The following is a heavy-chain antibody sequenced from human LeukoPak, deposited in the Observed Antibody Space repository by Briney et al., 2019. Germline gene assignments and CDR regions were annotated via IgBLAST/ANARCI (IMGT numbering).Heavy chain of an antibody. V-gene: IGHV3-23*01. J-gene: IGHJ4*02. D-gene: IGHD2-8*01. Sequence: GGSLRLSCAASGFTLSRNAMSWVRQAPGKGLEWVSAIGGSDDRTDYADSVKGRFTISRDISKNTLYLQMNSLRAEDTAVYFCAKDLFRWSFDYWVQGTLVTVSS. CDR1: GFTLSRNA. CDR3: AKDLFRWSFDY. CDR2: IGGSDDRT.